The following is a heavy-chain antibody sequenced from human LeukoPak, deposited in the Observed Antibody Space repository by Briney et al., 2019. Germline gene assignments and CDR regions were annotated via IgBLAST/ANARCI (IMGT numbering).Heavy chain of an antibody. CDR2: IYYSGST. CDR1: GGSITSSY. J-gene: IGHJ6*02. V-gene: IGHV4-59*01. CDR3: ARETVTTGHGMDV. Sequence: AETLSLTCTVSGGSITSSYWSWIRQSPGKGLEWIGYIYYSGSTNYNPSLKSRVTISVDTSKNQFSLKLSSVTAADTAVYYCARETVTTGHGMDVWGQGTTVTVSS. D-gene: IGHD4-17*01.